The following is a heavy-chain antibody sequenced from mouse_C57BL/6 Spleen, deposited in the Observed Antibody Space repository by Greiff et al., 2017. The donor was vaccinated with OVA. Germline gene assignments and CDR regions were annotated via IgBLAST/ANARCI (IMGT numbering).Heavy chain of an antibody. V-gene: IGHV3-6*01. J-gene: IGHJ3*01. CDR3: ARDDDYAWFAY. CDR2: ISYDGSN. D-gene: IGHD2-4*01. Sequence: DVQLVESGPGLVKPSQSLSLTCSVTGYSITSGYYWNWIRQFPGNKLEWMGYISYDGSNNYNPSLKNRISITRDTSKNQFFLKLNSVTTEDTATYYCARDDDYAWFAYWGQGTLVTVSA. CDR1: GYSITSGYY.